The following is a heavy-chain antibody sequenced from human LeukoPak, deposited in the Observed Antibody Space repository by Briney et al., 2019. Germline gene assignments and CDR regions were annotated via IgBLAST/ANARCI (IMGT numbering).Heavy chain of an antibody. V-gene: IGHV3-74*01. CDR3: VREDHGSGSFPY. Sequence: GGSLRLSCAASGFTFNRHWMHWVRQTPGKGLVWLARISPDGYITTYADAVKGRFTISRDNARNTLDLQMTSLRPEDTAVYFCVREDHGSGSFPYWGQGTLVTVSS. CDR2: ISPDGYIT. CDR1: GFTFNRHW. J-gene: IGHJ4*02. D-gene: IGHD3-10*01.